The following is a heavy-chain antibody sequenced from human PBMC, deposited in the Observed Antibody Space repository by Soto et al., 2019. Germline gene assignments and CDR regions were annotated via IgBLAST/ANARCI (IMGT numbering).Heavy chain of an antibody. D-gene: IGHD3-22*01. Sequence: QVQLVESGGGLVKTSGSLRIACAASGFTFSDYYMSWVRQAPGKGLEWLSYIIRSGNTIYYADSVKGRFTISRDNARNSVYLQMNSLRAEDTALYFCAKMSSENYYDPVFSWGQGTLVTVSS. CDR3: AKMSSENYYDPVFS. CDR1: GFTFSDYY. J-gene: IGHJ5*01. CDR2: IIRSGNTI. V-gene: IGHV3-11*01.